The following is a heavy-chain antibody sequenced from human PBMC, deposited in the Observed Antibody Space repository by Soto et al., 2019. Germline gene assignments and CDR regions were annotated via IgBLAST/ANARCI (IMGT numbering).Heavy chain of an antibody. CDR2: ISSSSSYI. CDR3: ATAQGSGYPGDGAFDI. Sequence: EVQLVESGGGLVKPGGSLRLFCPASGFTFSSYSMNWVRQAPGKGLEWVSSISSSSSYIYYADSVKGRFTISRDNAKNSLYLQMNSLRAEDRAMYYCATAQGSGYPGDGAFDIWGQGTMVTVSS. D-gene: IGHD5-12*01. CDR1: GFTFSSYS. J-gene: IGHJ3*02. V-gene: IGHV3-21*01.